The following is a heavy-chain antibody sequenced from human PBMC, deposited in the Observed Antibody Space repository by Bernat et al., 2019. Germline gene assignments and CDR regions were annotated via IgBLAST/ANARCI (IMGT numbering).Heavy chain of an antibody. Sequence: EVQLLESGGGLVQPGGSLRLSCAASGFTFSSYAMTWVRRAPGKGLEWVSAISSGGGTTFYADSVKGRFTISRDNSKSTLYLQMNSLRAEDTAVYHCARQLGYCSDGNCYFEYRGQGTLVTVSS. CDR1: GFTFSSYA. V-gene: IGHV3-23*01. D-gene: IGHD2-15*01. CDR2: ISSGGGTT. CDR3: ARQLGYCSDGNCYFEY. J-gene: IGHJ4*02.